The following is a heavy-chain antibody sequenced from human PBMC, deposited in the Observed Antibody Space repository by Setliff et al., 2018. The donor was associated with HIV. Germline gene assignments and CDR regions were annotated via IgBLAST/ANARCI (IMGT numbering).Heavy chain of an antibody. J-gene: IGHJ4*02. D-gene: IGHD6-19*01. CDR2: IYYDGRT. V-gene: IGHV4-39*07. CDR1: GGSIRTGAYY. CDR3: ARGGTVSADFDS. Sequence: SETLSLTCTVSGGSIRTGAYYWGWIRQTPGKGLGLIGSIYYDGRTFYKPSLKSRLTISVDTSKNQFSLSQNSVTAAHTAVYFWARGGTVSADFDSWGQGTLVTVSS.